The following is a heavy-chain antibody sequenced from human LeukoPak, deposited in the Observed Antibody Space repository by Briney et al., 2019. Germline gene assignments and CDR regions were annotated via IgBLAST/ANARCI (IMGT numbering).Heavy chain of an antibody. CDR3: ASSKGSYRGFLFDY. V-gene: IGHV4-38-2*02. CDR2: IYHSGSN. CDR1: VYSLSSGYY. D-gene: IGHD1-26*01. J-gene: IGHJ4*02. Sequence: PSETLSLTCTVSVYSLSSGYYWAWIRQPPGKGLEWLGSIYHSGSNYYNPSLKSRVTISVDTSKNQFSLKLSSVTAADTAVYYCASSKGSYRGFLFDYWGQGTLVTVSS.